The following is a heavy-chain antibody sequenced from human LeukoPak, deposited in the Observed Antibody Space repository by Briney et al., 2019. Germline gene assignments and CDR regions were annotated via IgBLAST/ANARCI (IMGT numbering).Heavy chain of an antibody. J-gene: IGHJ4*02. CDR3: AREGGGEMATIGPFDY. CDR2: IKQDGSEK. CDR1: GFTFSSYW. V-gene: IGHV3-7*01. Sequence: GGSLRLSCAASGFTFSSYWMSWVRQAPGKGLEWVANIKQDGSEKYYVDSVKGRFTISRDNAKNSLYLQMNSLRAEDTAVYYCAREGGGEMATIGPFDYWGQGTLVTVSS. D-gene: IGHD5-24*01.